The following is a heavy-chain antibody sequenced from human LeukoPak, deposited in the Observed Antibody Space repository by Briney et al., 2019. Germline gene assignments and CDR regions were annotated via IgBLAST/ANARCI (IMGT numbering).Heavy chain of an antibody. CDR3: ARVEWGSVAALEDWYFDL. J-gene: IGHJ2*01. Sequence: PSETLSLTCAVSDFSISNPYYWGWVRQPPGKGLEWIGNIYHSRNTYYNPSLKSRVTISVDTSKNQFSLRLNSVTAADTAVYYCARVEWGSVAALEDWYFDLWGRGTLVAVSS. CDR2: IYHSRNT. D-gene: IGHD6-6*01. CDR1: DFSISNPYY. V-gene: IGHV4-38-2*01.